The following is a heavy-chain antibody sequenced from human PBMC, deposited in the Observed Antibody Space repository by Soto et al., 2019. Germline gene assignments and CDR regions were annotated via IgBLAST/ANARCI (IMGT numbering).Heavy chain of an antibody. D-gene: IGHD2-2*01. V-gene: IGHV4-39*01. Sequence: QLQLQESGPGLVKPSETLSLTCSVSGDSIIRSSFYWGWIRQAPGKGLEWLGSVYHSGSSYSTPSLRARVTLSVDTPKNQVSRKVTYVTAADTAIYCCASHRRSSTGWFDPWGQGTLVTVSS. J-gene: IGHJ5*02. CDR2: VYHSGSS. CDR1: GDSIIRSSFY. CDR3: ASHRRSSTGWFDP.